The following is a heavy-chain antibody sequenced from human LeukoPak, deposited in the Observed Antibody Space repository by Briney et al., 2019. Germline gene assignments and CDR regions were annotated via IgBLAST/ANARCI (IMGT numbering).Heavy chain of an antibody. CDR1: GYTFTGYY. D-gene: IGHD3-22*01. CDR2: INPNSGGT. CDR3: ATLMVITIGNYYYMDV. Sequence: GASVKVSCKASGYTFTGYYMHWVRQAPGQGLEWMGWINPNSGGTNYAQKFQGRVTMTRDTSISTAYMELSSLRSEDTAVYYCATLMVITIGNYYYMDVWGKGTTVTVSS. V-gene: IGHV1-2*02. J-gene: IGHJ6*03.